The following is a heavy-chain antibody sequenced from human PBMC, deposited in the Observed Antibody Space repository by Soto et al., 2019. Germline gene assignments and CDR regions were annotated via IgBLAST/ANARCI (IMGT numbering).Heavy chain of an antibody. D-gene: IGHD6-13*01. CDR2: INPSGGST. Sequence: GASVKVSCKASGFGFSYYYMHWVRQAPGQGLEWMGVINPSGGSTTYAQKFPGRVTMTRDTSTSTVYMELRRLRSEDTAVSYCSREYDSSWQGAYWGQGALVTVSS. J-gene: IGHJ4*02. V-gene: IGHV1-46*01. CDR3: SREYDSSWQGAY. CDR1: GFGFSYYY.